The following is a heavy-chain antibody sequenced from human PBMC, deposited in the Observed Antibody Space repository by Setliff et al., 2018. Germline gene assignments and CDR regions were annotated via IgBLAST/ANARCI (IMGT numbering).Heavy chain of an antibody. CDR3: ARTYNFWSGYFDY. D-gene: IGHD3-3*01. Sequence: GGSLRLSCAASGFTFSDYYMTWIRQAPGKGLEWVSYISRGGNTIYYADSVKGRFTISRDNARDSLFLQMNTLRAADTAVYYCARTYNFWSGYFDYWGQGTLVTSPQ. CDR2: ISRGGNTI. CDR1: GFTFSDYY. V-gene: IGHV3-11*04. J-gene: IGHJ4*02.